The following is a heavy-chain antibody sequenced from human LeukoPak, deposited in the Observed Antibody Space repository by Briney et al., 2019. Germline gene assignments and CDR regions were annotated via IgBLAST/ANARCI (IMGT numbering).Heavy chain of an antibody. D-gene: IGHD7-27*01. J-gene: IGHJ6*02. Sequence: GGSLRLSCAASGFTFSDYYMSWIRQAPGKGLEGVSYISSSGSTIYYADSVKGRFTISRDNAKNSLYLQMNSLRAEDTAVYYCARAGERIYYYYGMDVWGQGTTVTVSS. CDR3: ARAGERIYYYYGMDV. CDR1: GFTFSDYY. CDR2: ISSSGSTI. V-gene: IGHV3-11*01.